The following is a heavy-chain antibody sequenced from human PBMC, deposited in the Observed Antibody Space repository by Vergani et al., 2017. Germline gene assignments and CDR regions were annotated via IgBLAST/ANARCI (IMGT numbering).Heavy chain of an antibody. Sequence: QVQLVQSGAEVKKPGASVKVSCKASGYTFTSYYMHWVRQAPGQGLEWMGIINPSGGSTSYAQKFQGRVTMTRDMSTSTVYLELSSLRSEDTAVYYCAREYYVGYYYYGMDVWGQGTTVTVSS. CDR2: INPSGGST. D-gene: IGHD1-26*01. CDR3: AREYYVGYYYYGMDV. V-gene: IGHV1-46*01. J-gene: IGHJ6*02. CDR1: GYTFTSYY.